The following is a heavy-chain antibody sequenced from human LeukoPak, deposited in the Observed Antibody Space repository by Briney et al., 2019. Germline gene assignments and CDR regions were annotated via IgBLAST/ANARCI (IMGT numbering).Heavy chain of an antibody. V-gene: IGHV4-59*01. CDR2: IHYSGTT. CDR1: GGSISGYY. Sequence: SETLSLTCTVSGGSISGYYWNWIRQPPGKGLDWIGYIHYSGTTNYNPSLKSRVTISVDTSKNQLSLKPSSVTAADTAVYFCAKRGRSSWYFDYWGHGTQVTVSS. D-gene: IGHD6-13*01. CDR3: AKRGRSSWYFDY. J-gene: IGHJ4*01.